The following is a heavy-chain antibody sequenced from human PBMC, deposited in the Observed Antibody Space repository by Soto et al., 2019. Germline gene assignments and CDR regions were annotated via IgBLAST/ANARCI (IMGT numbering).Heavy chain of an antibody. CDR1: GFTFSNYA. D-gene: IGHD1-1*01. Sequence: GGSLRLSCATSGFTFSNYAMWWVRQAPGKGLEWVSGITDSGGTTYYADSVKGRFTISRDNAKNTLFLQMSSLRADDTAVYFCAKVLFPLVQTTNFASWGQGTLVTVSS. J-gene: IGHJ4*02. CDR2: ITDSGGTT. V-gene: IGHV3-23*01. CDR3: AKVLFPLVQTTNFAS.